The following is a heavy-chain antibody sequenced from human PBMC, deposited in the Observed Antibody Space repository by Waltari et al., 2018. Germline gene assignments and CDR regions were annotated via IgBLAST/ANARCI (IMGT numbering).Heavy chain of an antibody. CDR1: GFTFSSFW. CDR3: VRGGKWFTP. CDR2: IKEDGSEK. V-gene: IGHV3-7*04. J-gene: IGHJ5*02. Sequence: EMQLVESGGDLVQPGGSLRLSCAASGFTFSSFWMSWVRQAPGKGLEWVANIKEDGSEKNYVDSVTGRFTMSRDNSQNSLYLQMNSLRGEDTAVYYCVRGGKWFTPWGQGTLVTVSS.